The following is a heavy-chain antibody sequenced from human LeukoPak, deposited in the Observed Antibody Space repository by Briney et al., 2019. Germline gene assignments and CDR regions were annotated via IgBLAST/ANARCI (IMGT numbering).Heavy chain of an antibody. J-gene: IGHJ4*02. CDR3: ARDGPYHYDSTGYYPFDY. D-gene: IGHD3-22*01. V-gene: IGHV3-64*01. CDR1: GFTFSNYW. Sequence: GGSLRLSCAASGFTFSNYWMSWVRQAPGKGLEYVSAITSQGGSTYHANSVKGRFTISRDNSKNTLYLQMGSLRPEDMAVYYCARDGPYHYDSTGYYPFDYWGQGTLVTVSS. CDR2: ITSQGGST.